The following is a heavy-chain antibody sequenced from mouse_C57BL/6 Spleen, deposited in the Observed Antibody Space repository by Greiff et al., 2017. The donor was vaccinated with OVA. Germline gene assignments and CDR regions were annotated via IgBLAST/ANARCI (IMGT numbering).Heavy chain of an antibody. V-gene: IGHV1-52*01. CDR2: INPSDSET. CDR1: GYTFTSYW. D-gene: IGHD1-1*01. Sequence: QVQLQQPGAELVRPGSSVKLSCKASGYTFTSYWMHWVKQRPIQGLEWIGNINPSDSETHYNQKFKDKATLTVDKSSSTAYMQLSSLTSEDSAVYYCARSPNYYGSSYVYFDVWGTGTTVTVSS. J-gene: IGHJ1*03. CDR3: ARSPNYYGSSYVYFDV.